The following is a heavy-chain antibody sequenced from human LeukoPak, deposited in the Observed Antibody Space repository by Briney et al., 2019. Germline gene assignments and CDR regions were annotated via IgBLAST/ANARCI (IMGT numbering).Heavy chain of an antibody. CDR1: NDSISSGDYY. J-gene: IGHJ4*02. V-gene: IGHV4-30-4*01. Sequence: SETLSLTCTVSNDSISSGDYYWNWIRQPPGKGLEWIGYIFHRGGTSYNPSLKSRILFSVDTSQNQFSLKLNSVTAADTAVYYCARDDYSNYVGFDYWGQGTLVTVSS. CDR2: IFHRGGT. D-gene: IGHD4-11*01. CDR3: ARDDYSNYVGFDY.